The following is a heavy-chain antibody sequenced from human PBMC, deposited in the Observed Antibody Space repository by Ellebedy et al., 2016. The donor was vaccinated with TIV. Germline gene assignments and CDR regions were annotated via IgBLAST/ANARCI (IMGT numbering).Heavy chain of an antibody. Sequence: PGGSLRLSCKGSGYSFSSHWIGWVRQMPGKGLEWMGIIYPDDSDTRYSPSFQGEVTISADKSISTAYLQWRSLKASDTAMYYCARRYCSGGTCYFVFDIWGQGTMVTVSS. CDR2: IYPDDSDT. CDR1: GYSFSSHW. V-gene: IGHV5-51*01. D-gene: IGHD2-15*01. CDR3: ARRYCSGGTCYFVFDI. J-gene: IGHJ3*02.